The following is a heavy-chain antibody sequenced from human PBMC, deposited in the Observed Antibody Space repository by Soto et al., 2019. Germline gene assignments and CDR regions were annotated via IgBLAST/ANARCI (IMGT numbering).Heavy chain of an antibody. D-gene: IGHD3-10*01. V-gene: IGHV1-2*04. CDR2: INPNSGGT. CDR3: AREVTMVRGVILDY. CDR1: GYTFTSYA. Sequence: ASVKVSCKASGYTFTSYAMHWVRQAPGQRLEWMGWINPNSGGTNYAQKFQGWVTMTRDTSISTAYMELSRLRSDDTAVYYCAREVTMVRGVILDYWGQGTLVTVSS. J-gene: IGHJ4*02.